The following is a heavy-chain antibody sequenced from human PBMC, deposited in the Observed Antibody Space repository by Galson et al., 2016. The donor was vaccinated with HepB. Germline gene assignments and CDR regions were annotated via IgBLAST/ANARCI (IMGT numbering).Heavy chain of an antibody. CDR3: ATWGHIVPVDPGGFDV. CDR1: GFTFSTYW. CDR2: ISTDGSSS. V-gene: IGHV3-74*01. D-gene: IGHD2-21*01. Sequence: SLRLSCAASGFTFSTYWMNWVRQAPGKGLVWVSRISTDGSSSAYADSVKGRFTISRDNAKNTLYLQMNSLRAEDTAVYYCATWGHIVPVDPGGFDVWGQGTMVTVSS. J-gene: IGHJ3*01.